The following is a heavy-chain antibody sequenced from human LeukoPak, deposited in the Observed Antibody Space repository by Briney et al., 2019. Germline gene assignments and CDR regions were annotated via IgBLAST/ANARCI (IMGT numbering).Heavy chain of an antibody. CDR2: IGNSGGNT. J-gene: IGHJ4*02. CDR1: GFTFSNYA. CDR3: AKATGYLL. D-gene: IGHD1-14*01. V-gene: IGHV3-23*01. Sequence: GGSLRLSCAASGFTFSNYAMSWLRQAPGKGLEWVSTIGNSGGNTYYADSVKGRFTIARDDPENTLFLQMNSLRAEDTAVYYCAKATGYLLWGQGTLVTVSS.